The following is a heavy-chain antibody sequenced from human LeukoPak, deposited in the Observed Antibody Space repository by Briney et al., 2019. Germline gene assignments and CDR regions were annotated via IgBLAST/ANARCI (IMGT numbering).Heavy chain of an antibody. Sequence: ASVKVSCKASVYTFTSYGISWVRQAPGQGLAWMGWISAYNSNTNYAQKLQGRATMTTDTSTSIAYMELRSLRSGNTAVYYCARGPGFTNFDYWGQGTLVTVSS. CDR2: ISAYNSNT. V-gene: IGHV1-18*01. D-gene: IGHD3-9*01. CDR1: VYTFTSYG. J-gene: IGHJ4*02. CDR3: ARGPGFTNFDY.